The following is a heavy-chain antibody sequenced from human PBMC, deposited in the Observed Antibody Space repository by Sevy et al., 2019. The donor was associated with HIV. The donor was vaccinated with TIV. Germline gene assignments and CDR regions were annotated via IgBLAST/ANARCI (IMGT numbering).Heavy chain of an antibody. CDR2: ISAYNGNT. V-gene: IGHV1-18*01. CDR3: ARRVKGFGELIVPYYYYYYMDV. D-gene: IGHD3-10*01. Sequence: ASVKVSCKASGYTFTSYGISWVRQAPGQGLEWMGWISAYNGNTNYAQKLQGRVTMTTDTSTSTAYMELRSLRSDDTAVYYCARRVKGFGELIVPYYYYYYMDVWGKGTTVTVSS. J-gene: IGHJ6*03. CDR1: GYTFTSYG.